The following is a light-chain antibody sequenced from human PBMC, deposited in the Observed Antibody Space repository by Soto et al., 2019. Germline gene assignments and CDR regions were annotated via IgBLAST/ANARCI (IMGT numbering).Light chain of an antibody. CDR2: AAS. Sequence: DIQMTQSPSSLSASVGDRVTITCRASQGISNYLAWYQQRPGKVPKLLIYAASTLQSDVPSRFSGSGSGTDFTLTISSLLPEDVATYYCQNLDSAAFTFGPGTKVYIK. J-gene: IGKJ3*01. CDR3: QNLDSAAFT. V-gene: IGKV1-27*01. CDR1: QGISNY.